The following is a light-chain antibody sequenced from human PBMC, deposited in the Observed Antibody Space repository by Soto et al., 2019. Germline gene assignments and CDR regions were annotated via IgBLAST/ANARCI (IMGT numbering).Light chain of an antibody. CDR3: QQYNTNRST. V-gene: IGKV1-5*01. Sequence: DIQMTQSPSTLSASVGDRVTITCRASQGISGWLAWDQQKPGKAPKLLIYDASKLESGVQSRFSGTGSGTEFTLTISSLQPDDLATYYCQQYNTNRSTFGQGTKVEIK. CDR2: DAS. J-gene: IGKJ1*01. CDR1: QGISGW.